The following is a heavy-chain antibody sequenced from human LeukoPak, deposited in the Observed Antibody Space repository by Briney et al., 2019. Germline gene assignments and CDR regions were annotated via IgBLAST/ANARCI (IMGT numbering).Heavy chain of an antibody. V-gene: IGHV3-23*01. CDR3: AKHDFWSALDPIDY. CDR1: GFTFSSYA. D-gene: IGHD3-3*01. Sequence: GGSLRLSCAVSGFTFSSYAMSWVRQAPGKGLEWVSAISGSGGTTYYADSVKGRFTISRDNSKNTLYLQMNSLRAEDTAVYYCAKHDFWSALDPIDYWGQATLVTVSS. J-gene: IGHJ4*02. CDR2: ISGSGGTT.